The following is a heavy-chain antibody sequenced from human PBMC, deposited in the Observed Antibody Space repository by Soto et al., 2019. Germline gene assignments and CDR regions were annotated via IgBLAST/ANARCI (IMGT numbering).Heavy chain of an antibody. V-gene: IGHV3-30*18. CDR2: ISYDGSNK. CDR1: GFTFSSYD. Sequence: PGGSLRLSCAASGFTFSSYDMHWVRQAPGKGLEWVAVISYDGSNKYYADSVKGRFTLSRDNSKNTLYLQMNSLRAGDTAVYYCAKGYYSGVYSDFDYWGQGTLVTVSS. D-gene: IGHD1-26*01. CDR3: AKGYYSGVYSDFDY. J-gene: IGHJ4*02.